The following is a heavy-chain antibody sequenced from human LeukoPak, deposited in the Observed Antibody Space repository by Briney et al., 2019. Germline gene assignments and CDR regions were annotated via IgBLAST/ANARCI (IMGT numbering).Heavy chain of an antibody. D-gene: IGHD2-21*02. CDR2: VSYDGSNK. Sequence: GGSLRLSCAASGFTFSSYGMHWVRQAPGTGLEWVAVVSYDGSNKYYADSEKGRFTISRDNSKNTLYLQMNSLRAEDTAVYYCANSRQSGYCGGDCYLDYWGQGTLVTVSS. CDR3: ANSRQSGYCGGDCYLDY. V-gene: IGHV3-30*18. CDR1: GFTFSSYG. J-gene: IGHJ4*02.